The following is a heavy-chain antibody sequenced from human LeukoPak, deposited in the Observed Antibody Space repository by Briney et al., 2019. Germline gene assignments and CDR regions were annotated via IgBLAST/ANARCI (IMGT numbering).Heavy chain of an antibody. V-gene: IGHV1-46*01. CDR2: INPSGGST. CDR1: GYSFTSYY. Sequence: ASVKVSCKASGYSFTSYYMHWVRQAPGQGLEWMGIINPSGGSTSYAQKFQGRVTMTRDTSTSTVYMELSSLRSEDTAVYYCARDPTVITSSRITIFGGVKSSHNWFDPWGQGTLVTVSS. J-gene: IGHJ5*02. D-gene: IGHD3-3*01. CDR3: ARDPTVITSSRITIFGGVKSSHNWFDP.